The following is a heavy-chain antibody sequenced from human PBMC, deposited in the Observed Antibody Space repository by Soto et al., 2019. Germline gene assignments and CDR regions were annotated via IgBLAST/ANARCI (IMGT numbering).Heavy chain of an antibody. Sequence: ASVKVSCKASGYTFTGYYMHWVRQAPGQGREWMGWINPNSGGTNYAQKFQGRVTMTRDTSISTAYMELSRLRSDDTAVYYCARGGYSSSSKAGYYYYGMDVWGQGTPVTVSS. CDR1: GYTFTGYY. CDR3: ARGGYSSSSKAGYYYYGMDV. CDR2: INPNSGGT. D-gene: IGHD6-13*01. J-gene: IGHJ6*02. V-gene: IGHV1-2*02.